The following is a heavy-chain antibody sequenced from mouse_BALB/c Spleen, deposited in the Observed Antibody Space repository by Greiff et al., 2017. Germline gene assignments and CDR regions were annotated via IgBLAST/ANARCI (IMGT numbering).Heavy chain of an antibody. CDR1: GYTFTSYR. J-gene: IGHJ3*01. Sequence: VQLQQSGTVLARPGASVKMSCKASGYTFTSYRMHWVKQRPGQGLEWIGAIYPGNSDTSYNQKFKGKAKLTAVTSTSTAYMELSSLTTEDSAVFYCTRGVDYSWFAYWGQGTLVTVSA. D-gene: IGHD2-4*01. CDR2: IYPGNSDT. V-gene: IGHV1-5*01. CDR3: TRGVDYSWFAY.